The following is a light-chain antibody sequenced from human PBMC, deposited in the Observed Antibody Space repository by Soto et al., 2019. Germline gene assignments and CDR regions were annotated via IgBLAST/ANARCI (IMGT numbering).Light chain of an antibody. V-gene: IGKV3-20*01. Sequence: EIVLTQSPGTLSLSPGERATLSCRASQSVSSSFLACYQQKPGQAPRLLIYGASSRATGIPDRFSGSGSGTDFTLTISRLEPEDFAVYYCQQYDSSPSTFGKGTKVEIK. CDR2: GAS. CDR1: QSVSSSF. CDR3: QQYDSSPST. J-gene: IGKJ1*01.